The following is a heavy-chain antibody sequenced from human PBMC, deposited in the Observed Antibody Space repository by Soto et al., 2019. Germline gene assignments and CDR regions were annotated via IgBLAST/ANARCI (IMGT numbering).Heavy chain of an antibody. V-gene: IGHV4-31*03. CDR2: IYYSGGT. D-gene: IGHD5-12*01. Sequence: QVQLQESGPGLVKPSQTLSLTCTVSGGSISTGGYYWSWIRQHPGKGLEWIGYIYYSGGTYYTPSLKSRVTISVDTYKNQFSLKLSSVTAADTAVYYCARGLVATTFDYWGQGTLVTVSS. J-gene: IGHJ4*02. CDR1: GGSISTGGYY. CDR3: ARGLVATTFDY.